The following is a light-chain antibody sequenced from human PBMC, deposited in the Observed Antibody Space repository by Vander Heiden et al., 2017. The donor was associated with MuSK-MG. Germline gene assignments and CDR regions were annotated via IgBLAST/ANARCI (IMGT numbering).Light chain of an antibody. CDR1: SSNIGTGFD. J-gene: IGLJ3*02. Sequence: QSVLTQPPSVSGAPGQRVTISCTGSSSNIGTGFDVNWYQQLPETAPKLLIYGNNNRPSGVPDRFSGSKSGTSASLAITGLQAEDEADYYCQSYDSSLSGSRGVFGGGTKLTVL. CDR3: QSYDSSLSGSRGV. CDR2: GNN. V-gene: IGLV1-40*01.